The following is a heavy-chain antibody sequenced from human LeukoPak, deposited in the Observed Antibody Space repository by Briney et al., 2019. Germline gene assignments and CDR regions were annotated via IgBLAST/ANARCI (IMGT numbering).Heavy chain of an antibody. CDR1: GFTFSSYW. D-gene: IGHD3-10*01. J-gene: IGHJ4*02. CDR2: INSDGSST. CDR3: ARVQATGSWGVRGVIPDY. V-gene: IGHV3-74*01. Sequence: GGSLRLSCAASGFTFSSYWMHWVRQAPGKGLVWVSRINSDGSSTSYADSVKGRFTISRDNAKNTLYLQMNSLRAEDTAVYYCARVQATGSWGVRGVIPDYWGQGTLVTVSS.